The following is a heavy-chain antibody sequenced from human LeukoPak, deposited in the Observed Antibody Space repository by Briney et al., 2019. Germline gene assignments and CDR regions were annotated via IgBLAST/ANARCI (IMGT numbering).Heavy chain of an antibody. D-gene: IGHD6-13*01. CDR3: AKASREYSSTWYY. CDR2: VSGTGDST. CDR1: GFTFNNYV. Sequence: GGSLRLSCAASGFTFNNYVMSWVRQAPGKGLEWVSSVSGTGDSTYYADSVKGRFTISRDNFKNRLYLQTNSLGDDDTAVYYCAKASREYSSTWYYWGQGTLVTVSS. V-gene: IGHV3-23*01. J-gene: IGHJ4*02.